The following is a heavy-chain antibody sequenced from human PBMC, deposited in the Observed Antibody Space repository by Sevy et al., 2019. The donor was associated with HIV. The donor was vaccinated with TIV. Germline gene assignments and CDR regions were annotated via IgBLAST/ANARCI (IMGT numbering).Heavy chain of an antibody. CDR1: GFSFSNHW. CDR2: INTDGTAT. Sequence: GGSLRLSCVASGFSFSNHWMHWVRQVPGKGLVWVSRINTDGTATTYADSVRGRFTISRDNFEDTIYLEMNSLRAEDTAVYYCARWYYDYWSGHSSAFDYWGQGTLVTVSS. V-gene: IGHV3-74*03. D-gene: IGHD3-3*01. CDR3: ARWYYDYWSGHSSAFDY. J-gene: IGHJ4*02.